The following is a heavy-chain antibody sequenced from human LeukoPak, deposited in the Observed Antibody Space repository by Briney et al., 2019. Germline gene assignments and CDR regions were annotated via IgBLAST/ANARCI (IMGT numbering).Heavy chain of an antibody. Sequence: GGSLRLSCAASGFTFSSYAMHWVRQAPGKGLEWVAVISYDGSNKYYADSVKGRFTISRDNSKNTLYLQMNSLRAEDTAVYYCTTDGGIVGAIEAFDIWGQGTMVTVSS. V-gene: IGHV3-30-3*01. D-gene: IGHD1-26*01. CDR3: TTDGGIVGAIEAFDI. CDR2: ISYDGSNK. J-gene: IGHJ3*02. CDR1: GFTFSSYA.